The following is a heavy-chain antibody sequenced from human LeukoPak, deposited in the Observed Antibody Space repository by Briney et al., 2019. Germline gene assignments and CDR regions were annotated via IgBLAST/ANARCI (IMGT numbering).Heavy chain of an antibody. V-gene: IGHV3-15*01. Sequence: PGGSLRLSCAASGFTFSNAWMNWVRQAPGKGLEWIGRIKSKTDGGVTTDYAAPVKGRFTISRDDSKNTLYLQMNSLKTEDTAVYYCTVTLPLNYYYGMDVWGLGTTVTVSS. J-gene: IGHJ6*02. D-gene: IGHD2-21*02. CDR1: GFTFSNAW. CDR3: TVTLPLNYYYGMDV. CDR2: IKSKTDGGVTT.